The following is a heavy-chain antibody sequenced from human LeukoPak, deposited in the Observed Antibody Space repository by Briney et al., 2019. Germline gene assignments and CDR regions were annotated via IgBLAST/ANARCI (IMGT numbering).Heavy chain of an antibody. D-gene: IGHD3-3*01. CDR3: AGSRSGNYCDY. V-gene: IGHV3-48*04. CDR1: GFTFSYNS. CDR2: ISSNGDNM. Sequence: HPWESLRLSCAASGFTFSYNSMIWVRQAPGKGLEWVSYISSNGDNMYYADSVKGRFTISRDNAKNSLFLQMKSVRAEDTAVYYCAGSRSGNYCDYWGQGTLVTVSS. J-gene: IGHJ4*02.